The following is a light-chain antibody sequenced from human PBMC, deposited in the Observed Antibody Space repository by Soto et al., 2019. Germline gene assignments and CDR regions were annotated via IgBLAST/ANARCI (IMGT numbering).Light chain of an antibody. CDR2: AAS. CDR3: LQDYRYPYT. Sequence: AIQMTQSPSSLSASVGDRVTITCRASQGIRDDLAWYQQKPGTAPRLLIYAASTLQITVPSRFSGRGSGTVFTLTISSLQPEDFATYYCLQDYRYPYTFGQGTKLEV. J-gene: IGKJ2*01. V-gene: IGKV1-6*01. CDR1: QGIRDD.